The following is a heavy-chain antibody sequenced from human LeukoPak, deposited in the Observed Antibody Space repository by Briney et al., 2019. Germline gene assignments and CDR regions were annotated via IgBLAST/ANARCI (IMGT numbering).Heavy chain of an antibody. D-gene: IGHD3-22*01. CDR3: ARGPYYYDSSGYRYYFDY. V-gene: IGHV3-9*01. J-gene: IGHJ4*02. CDR1: GFTFDDYA. CDR2: ISWNSGSI. Sequence: PGGPLRPSCAASGFTFDDYAMHWVRQAPGKGLEWVSGISWNSGSIGYADSVKGRFTISRDNAKNSLYLQMNSLRAEDTALYYCARGPYYYDSSGYRYYFDYWGQGTLVTVSS.